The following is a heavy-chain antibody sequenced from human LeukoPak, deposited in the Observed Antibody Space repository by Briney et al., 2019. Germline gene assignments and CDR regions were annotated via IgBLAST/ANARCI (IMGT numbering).Heavy chain of an antibody. CDR1: GFTFSNAW. V-gene: IGHV3-15*01. D-gene: IGHD2-2*01. Sequence: GGSLRLSCAASGFTFSNAWMSWVRQAPGKGLEWVGRIKSKTDGGTTDYAAPVKGRFTISRDDSKNTLYLQMNSLKTEDTAVYYCTTRTGYCSSTSCHDAFDIWGQGTMVTVSS. CDR3: TTRTGYCSSTSCHDAFDI. J-gene: IGHJ3*02. CDR2: IKSKTDGGTT.